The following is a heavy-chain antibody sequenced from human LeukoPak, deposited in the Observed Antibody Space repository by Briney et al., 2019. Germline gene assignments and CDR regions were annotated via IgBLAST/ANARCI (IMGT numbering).Heavy chain of an antibody. CDR2: ISYGGSNK. V-gene: IGHV3-30*18. CDR3: ANVLTPQDFWRGYAFDY. CDR1: GFTFSSYG. D-gene: IGHD3-3*01. J-gene: IGHJ4*02. Sequence: GGSLRLSCASSGFTFSSYGMHWVRQAPGKGLEWVSVISYGGSNKYYADSVKGRFTISGDNSKNTLYLQMNSLRAEDTAVYHCANVLTPQDFWRGYAFDYRGQGTLVTVSS.